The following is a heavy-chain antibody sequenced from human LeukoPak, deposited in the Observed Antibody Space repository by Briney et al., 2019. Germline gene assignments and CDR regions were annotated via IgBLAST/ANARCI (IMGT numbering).Heavy chain of an antibody. Sequence: PGGSLRLSCAASGFTSCDYYMSWIRQAPGKGLEWVSYICSSGSTIYYADSVKGRFTFSRDNAKSSLYLQINSLMTEDTAVYYGARVQPSFYDHSGYPPDHWGRGTLVTVSS. CDR2: ICSSGSTI. CDR1: GFTSCDYY. CDR3: ARVQPSFYDHSGYPPDH. D-gene: IGHD3-22*01. J-gene: IGHJ2*01. V-gene: IGHV3-11*01.